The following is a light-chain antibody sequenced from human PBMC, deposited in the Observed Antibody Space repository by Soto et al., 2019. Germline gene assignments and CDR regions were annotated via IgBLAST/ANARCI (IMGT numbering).Light chain of an antibody. J-gene: IGKJ1*01. CDR2: KPS. V-gene: IGKV1-5*03. Sequence: DIQMTQSPSTLSASIGDRVTITYRARQSISSSLAWYQQKAGKAPKLLIYKPSSLESGVPSSFSGSGSGTELTLTISTLQCDDVSTYYRLQYNRYSWTVGQGTKVDI. CDR3: LQYNRYSWT. CDR1: QSISSS.